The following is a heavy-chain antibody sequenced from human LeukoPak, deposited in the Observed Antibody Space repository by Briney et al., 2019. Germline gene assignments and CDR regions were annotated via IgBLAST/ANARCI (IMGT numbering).Heavy chain of an antibody. CDR3: ARDRDPYYYDSSGYSDAFDI. V-gene: IGHV3-7*01. J-gene: IGHJ3*02. D-gene: IGHD3-22*01. Sequence: GGSLRLSCAASGFTSSSYWMSWVRQAPGKGLEWVANIKQDGSEKYYVDSVKGRFTISRDNAKNSLYLQMNSLRAEDTAVYYCARDRDPYYYDSSGYSDAFDIWGQGTMVTVSS. CDR1: GFTSSSYW. CDR2: IKQDGSEK.